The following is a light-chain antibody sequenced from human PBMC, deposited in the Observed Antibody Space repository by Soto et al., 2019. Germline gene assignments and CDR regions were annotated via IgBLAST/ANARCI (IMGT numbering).Light chain of an antibody. CDR1: QSVSSNY. CDR2: GAS. J-gene: IGKJ2*01. Sequence: EIVLTPSPGTLSLSPGERAPLSCRASQSVSSNYLAWYQQKPGPAHRLLIYGASSRATGIPDRFSGSGSGTDVTLTISRLEHEDFAVYYCQQYGSSPYPFGQGTKLDLK. V-gene: IGKV3-20*01. CDR3: QQYGSSPYP.